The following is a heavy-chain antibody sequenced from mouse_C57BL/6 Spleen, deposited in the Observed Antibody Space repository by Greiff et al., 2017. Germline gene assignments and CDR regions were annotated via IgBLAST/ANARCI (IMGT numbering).Heavy chain of an antibody. J-gene: IGHJ2*01. CDR3: TRTTVVTYYFDY. V-gene: IGHV14-1*01. CDR1: GFNIKDYY. CDR2: IDPEDGDT. D-gene: IGHD1-1*01. Sequence: VQLQQSGAELVRPGASVKLSCTASGFNIKDYYMHWVKQRPEQGLEWIGRIDPEDGDTEYAPKFQGKATMTADTSSNTAYLQLSSLTSEDTAVYYCTRTTVVTYYFDYWGKGTTLTVSS.